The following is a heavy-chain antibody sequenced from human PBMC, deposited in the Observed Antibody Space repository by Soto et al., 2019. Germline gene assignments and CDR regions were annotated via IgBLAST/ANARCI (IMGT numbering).Heavy chain of an antibody. CDR2: INSDGSST. J-gene: IGHJ6*02. CDR3: AVSGYGFLDYYYGMDV. Sequence: GGSLRLSCAASEFTFSSYWMHWVRQAPGKGLVWVSRINSDGSSTSYADSVKGRFTISRDNAKNTLYLQMNSLRAEDTAVYYCAVSGYGFLDYYYGMDVWGQGTTVTVSS. V-gene: IGHV3-74*01. CDR1: EFTFSSYW. D-gene: IGHD5-18*01.